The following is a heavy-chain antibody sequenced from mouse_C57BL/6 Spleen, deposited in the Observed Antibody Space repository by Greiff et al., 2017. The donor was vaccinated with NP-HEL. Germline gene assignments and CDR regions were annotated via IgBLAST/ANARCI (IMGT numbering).Heavy chain of an antibody. V-gene: IGHV1-62-2*01. CDR1: GYTFTEYT. CDR3: ARHEVFYNGYYGYFDY. CDR2: FYPGSGSI. Sequence: QVQLQQSGAELVKPGASVKLSCKASGYTFTEYTIHWVKQRSGQGLEWIGWFYPGSGSIKYNEKFKDKATLTAGKSSSTVYIELSRLTSEDSAVYFCARHEVFYNGYYGYFDYWGQGTTLTVSS. J-gene: IGHJ2*01. D-gene: IGHD2-3*01.